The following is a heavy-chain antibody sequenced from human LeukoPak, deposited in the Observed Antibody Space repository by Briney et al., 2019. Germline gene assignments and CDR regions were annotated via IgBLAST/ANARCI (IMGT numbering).Heavy chain of an antibody. V-gene: IGHV3-66*01. CDR2: IYGGGST. D-gene: IGHD6-6*01. CDR3: ARDQGSSSLALDY. J-gene: IGHJ4*02. Sequence: GRSLRLSCAASGFTFRNYAMHWVRQAPGKGLEWVSLIYGGGSTYYADSVKGRFTISRDNSKNTLYLQMNSLRAEDTAVYYCARDQGSSSLALDYWGQGTLVAVSS. CDR1: GFTFRNYA.